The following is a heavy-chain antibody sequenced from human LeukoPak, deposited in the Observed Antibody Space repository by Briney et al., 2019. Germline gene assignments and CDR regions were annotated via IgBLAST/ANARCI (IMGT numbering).Heavy chain of an antibody. D-gene: IGHD1-7*01. CDR2: INWNGGST. V-gene: IGHV3-20*04. Sequence: PGGSLRLSCAASGFTFDDYGMSWVRQAPGKGLEWVSGINWNGGSTGYADSVKGRFPISRDNAKNSLYLQMNSLRAEDTALYYCARGYNWNYQNAFDIWGQGTMVTVSS. J-gene: IGHJ3*02. CDR1: GFTFDDYG. CDR3: ARGYNWNYQNAFDI.